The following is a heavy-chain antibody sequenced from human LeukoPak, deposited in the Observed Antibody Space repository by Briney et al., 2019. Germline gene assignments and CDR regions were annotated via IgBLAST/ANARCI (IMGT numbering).Heavy chain of an antibody. CDR3: ARRSKAVAGFAFDI. D-gene: IGHD6-19*01. V-gene: IGHV4-59*08. CDR2: IYYAGNT. Sequence: PSETLSLTCTVSGGSISSYYWTWIRQPPGKGLEWIGYIYYAGNTNYNPSLKSRGTISVDTSKNHFSLKLSSVTAADTAVYYCARRSKAVAGFAFDIWGRGTMVTVSS. J-gene: IGHJ3*02. CDR1: GGSISSYY.